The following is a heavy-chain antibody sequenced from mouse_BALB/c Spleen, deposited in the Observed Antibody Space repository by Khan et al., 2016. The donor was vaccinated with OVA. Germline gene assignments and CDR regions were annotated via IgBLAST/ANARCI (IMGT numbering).Heavy chain of an antibody. CDR3: ERGGSFAY. J-gene: IGHJ3*01. V-gene: IGHV1S137*01. CDR1: GYTFTDFA. CDR2: ISTYYGDA. Sequence: QVQLQQSGAELARPGVAVKISCKGSGYTFTDFAMHWVKRGHTKSLEWIGVISTYYGDADYNQKFKDKASMTVDKSSSTAYMELARLTSEDSAIYYCERGGSFAYWGQGTLVTVSA. D-gene: IGHD1-1*02.